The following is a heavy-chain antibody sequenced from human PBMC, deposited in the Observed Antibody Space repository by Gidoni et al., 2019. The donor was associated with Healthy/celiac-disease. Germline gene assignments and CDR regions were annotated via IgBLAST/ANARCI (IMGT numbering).Heavy chain of an antibody. D-gene: IGHD3-22*01. CDR3: ARGCGADSSGYSPYNWFDP. J-gene: IGHJ5*02. CDR2: INPSGGST. CDR1: GYTFTSYY. Sequence: QVQLVQSGAEVKKPGASVKVSCKASGYTFTSYYMPWVRQAPGQGLEWMGIINPSGGSTSYAQKFQGRVTMTRDTSTSTVYMELSSLRSEDTAVYYCARGCGADSSGYSPYNWFDPWGQGTLVTVSS. V-gene: IGHV1-46*01.